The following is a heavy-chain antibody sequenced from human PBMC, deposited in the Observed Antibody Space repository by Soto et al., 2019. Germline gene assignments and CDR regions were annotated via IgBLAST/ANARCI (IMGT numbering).Heavy chain of an antibody. V-gene: IGHV3-30*18. Sequence: GGSLRLSCAASGFTFSSYSLHWVRQAPGKGLEWVAVISYDGSNKYYADSVKGRFTISRDNSKNTLYLQMNSLRAEDTAVYYCAKDQGPYYYDSSGPPEHWGQGTLVTVSS. J-gene: IGHJ1*01. CDR1: GFTFSSYS. D-gene: IGHD3-22*01. CDR2: ISYDGSNK. CDR3: AKDQGPYYYDSSGPPEH.